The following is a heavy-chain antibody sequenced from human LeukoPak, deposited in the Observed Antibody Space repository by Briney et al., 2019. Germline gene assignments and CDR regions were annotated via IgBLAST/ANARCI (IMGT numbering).Heavy chain of an antibody. CDR1: GDSIGSYY. D-gene: IGHD3-10*01. V-gene: IGHV4-59*01. J-gene: IGHJ4*02. Sequence: SETLSLTCTLSGDSIGSYYWNWIRQPPGKGLEWIGKIYYSGSTNYNPYLKSPVTISIDTSKNQFSLKLTSVSAADTAVYYCARDPGGSGDYYNIFDYWGPGTLVTVSS. CDR3: ARDPGGSGDYYNIFDY. CDR2: IYYSGST.